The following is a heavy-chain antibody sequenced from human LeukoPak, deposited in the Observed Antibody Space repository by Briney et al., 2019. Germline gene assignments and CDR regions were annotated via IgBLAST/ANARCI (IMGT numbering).Heavy chain of an antibody. CDR3: ARYIASRRYFDY. CDR2: INTYNGNT. Sequence: ASVKVSCKASGYTFTSYGISWVRQAPGQGLEWMGWINTYNGNTNYAQKLQGRVTMTTDTSTSTAYMELRSLRSDDTAVYYCARYIASRRYFDYWGQGTLVTVSS. D-gene: IGHD6-13*01. V-gene: IGHV1-18*01. J-gene: IGHJ4*02. CDR1: GYTFTSYG.